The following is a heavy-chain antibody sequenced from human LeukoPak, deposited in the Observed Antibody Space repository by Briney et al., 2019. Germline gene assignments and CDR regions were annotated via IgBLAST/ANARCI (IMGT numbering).Heavy chain of an antibody. J-gene: IGHJ4*02. CDR1: GYTLTELS. V-gene: IGHV1-24*01. D-gene: IGHD6-6*01. CDR3: ATVRPSSTDGSSSFFGFGF. Sequence: ASVTVSCKVSGYTLTELSMHWVRQAPGKGLEWMGGFDPEDGETIYAQKFQGRVTMTEDTSTDTAYMELSSLRSEDTAVYYCATVRPSSTDGSSSFFGFGFWGQGTLVTVSS. CDR2: FDPEDGET.